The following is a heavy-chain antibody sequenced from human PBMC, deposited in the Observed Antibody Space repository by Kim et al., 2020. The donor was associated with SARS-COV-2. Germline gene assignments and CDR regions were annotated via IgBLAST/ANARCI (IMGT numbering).Heavy chain of an antibody. V-gene: IGHV1-18*04. D-gene: IGHD6-19*01. CDR1: GYTFTSYG. CDR3: AREGIKQWLARVDYYYYGMDV. Sequence: ASVKVSCKASGYTFTSYGISWVRQAPGQGLEWMGWISAYNGNTNYAQKLQGRVTMTTDTSTSTAYMELRSLRSDDTAVYYCAREGIKQWLARVDYYYYGMDVWGQGTTGTVSS. CDR2: ISAYNGNT. J-gene: IGHJ6*02.